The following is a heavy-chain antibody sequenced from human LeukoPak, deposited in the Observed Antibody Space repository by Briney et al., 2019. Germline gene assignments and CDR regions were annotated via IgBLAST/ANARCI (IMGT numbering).Heavy chain of an antibody. CDR1: GFTFSSYG. J-gene: IGHJ4*02. Sequence: GGSLRLSCAASGFTFSSYGMHWVRQAPGKGLEWVAFIRYDGSNKYYADSVKGRFTISRDNSKNTLYLQMNSLRAEDTAVYYCAKDLHSGSYVDYHYFDYWGQGTLVTVSS. D-gene: IGHD1-26*01. CDR2: IRYDGSNK. CDR3: AKDLHSGSYVDYHYFDY. V-gene: IGHV3-30*02.